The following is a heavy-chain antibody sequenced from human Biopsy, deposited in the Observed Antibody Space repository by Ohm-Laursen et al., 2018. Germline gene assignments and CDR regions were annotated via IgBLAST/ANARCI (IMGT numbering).Heavy chain of an antibody. CDR1: GYTFTSYD. D-gene: IGHD1-7*01. V-gene: IGHV1-8*01. CDR2: LNPVSGNS. Sequence: ASVKVSYKASGYTFTSYDITWVRQASGQGPEWIGWLNPVSGNSNFRQKFRGRVTVTSDTSISTAYMELSGLTSDDTATYYCGRAVRNQLLTDPWGQGTLVTVTS. J-gene: IGHJ5*02. CDR3: GRAVRNQLLTDP.